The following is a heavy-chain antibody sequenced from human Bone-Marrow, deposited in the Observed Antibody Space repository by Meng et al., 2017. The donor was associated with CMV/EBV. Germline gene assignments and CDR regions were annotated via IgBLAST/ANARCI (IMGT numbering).Heavy chain of an antibody. V-gene: IGHV1-46*01. CDR1: GYTFTGYY. CDR3: ARDDPLDHRSDY. J-gene: IGHJ4*02. CDR2: INPSGGST. Sequence: VSVKVSCKASGYTFTGYYMHWVRQAPGQGLEWMGIINPSGGSTSYAQKFQGRVTMTRDTSTSTVYMELSSLRSEDTAVYYCARDDPLDHRSDYWGRGTLVTVPS.